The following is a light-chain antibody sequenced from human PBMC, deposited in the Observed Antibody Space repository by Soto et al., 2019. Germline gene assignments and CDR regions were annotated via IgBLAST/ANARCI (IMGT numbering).Light chain of an antibody. CDR3: LQHNSFPRT. Sequence: DIQMTQSPSSLSASVGDRVTITCRASQGIRIDLGWFQQRPGKAPKRLIYGASSLHSGVPPRFSGSGYGTEFTPTISNLQPEDFATYYCLQHNSFPRTFGQGTKVDIK. V-gene: IGKV1-17*02. CDR1: QGIRID. J-gene: IGKJ1*01. CDR2: GAS.